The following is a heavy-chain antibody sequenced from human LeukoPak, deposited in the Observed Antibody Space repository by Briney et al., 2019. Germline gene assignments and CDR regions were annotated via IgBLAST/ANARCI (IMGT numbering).Heavy chain of an antibody. CDR1: GGSISSYY. Sequence: PSEILSLTCTVSGGSISSYYWSWVRQPPGKGLEWIGYIYYSGTTNYNPSLKSRVTISLDASKNQVSLKLRSVTAADTAMYYCASLGGTYDYWGQGARVTVSS. J-gene: IGHJ4*02. V-gene: IGHV4-59*08. CDR2: IYYSGTT. D-gene: IGHD1-26*01. CDR3: ASLGGTYDY.